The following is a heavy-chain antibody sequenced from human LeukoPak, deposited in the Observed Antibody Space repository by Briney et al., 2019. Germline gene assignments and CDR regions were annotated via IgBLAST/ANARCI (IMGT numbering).Heavy chain of an antibody. Sequence: GRSLRLPCAASGFTFSSYGMHWVRQAPGKGLEWVAVIWYDGSNKYYADSVKGRFTISRDNSKNTLYLQMNSLRAEDTAVYYCARAEGYYDSSGNDAFDIWGQGTMVTVSS. CDR2: IWYDGSNK. D-gene: IGHD3-22*01. J-gene: IGHJ3*02. V-gene: IGHV3-33*01. CDR1: GFTFSSYG. CDR3: ARAEGYYDSSGNDAFDI.